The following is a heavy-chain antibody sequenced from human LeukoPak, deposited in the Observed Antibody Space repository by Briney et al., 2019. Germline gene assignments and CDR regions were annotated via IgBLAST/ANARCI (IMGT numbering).Heavy chain of an antibody. CDR2: INHEGGDI. D-gene: IGHD1-1*01. CDR3: ATYINWVAGDV. V-gene: IGHV3-7*01. CDR1: GLTFDKPW. Sequence: GGSLRLSCAASGLTFDKPWMSWVRQAPGKGLEWVANINHEGGDIQYVDSVKGRFTISRDNAKDSVYLQMNSLRAEDTAVYHCATYINWVAGDVWGQGTTVTVSS. J-gene: IGHJ6*02.